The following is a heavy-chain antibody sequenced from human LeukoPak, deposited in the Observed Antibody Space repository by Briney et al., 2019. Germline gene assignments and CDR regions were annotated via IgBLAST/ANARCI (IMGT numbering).Heavy chain of an antibody. CDR2: FDPEQNTM. D-gene: IGHD3-3*01. J-gene: IGHJ4*02. CDR3: ATRSGDFWSGYVN. CDR1: GDILTELS. V-gene: IGHV1-24*01. Sequence: ASVKVSCKVSGDILTELSIQWVRQAPGKGPECMGGFDPEQNTMIYAQRLQGRVTMTEDTSTDTAYMELSSLTSEDTGIYYCATRSGDFWSGYVNWGQGTLVTVSS.